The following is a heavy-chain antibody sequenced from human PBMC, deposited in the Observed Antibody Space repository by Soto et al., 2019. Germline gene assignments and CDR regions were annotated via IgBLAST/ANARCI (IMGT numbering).Heavy chain of an antibody. Sequence: SETLYLTCSVSGYSISSGYHWAWIRQPPGKGLEWLGSVHYSGNTYYNPSLKSRLTISVDKSKNQFSLNLSSVTAADTAVYYCARQDRVVAEGRWFDPWGQGTLVTVS. CDR1: GYSISSGYH. V-gene: IGHV4-38-2*02. D-gene: IGHD2-15*01. CDR3: ARQDRVVAEGRWFDP. J-gene: IGHJ5*02. CDR2: VHYSGNT.